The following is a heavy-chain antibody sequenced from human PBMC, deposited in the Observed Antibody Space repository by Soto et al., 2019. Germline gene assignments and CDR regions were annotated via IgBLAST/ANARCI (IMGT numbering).Heavy chain of an antibody. V-gene: IGHV3-48*02. CDR3: ARDLALSYGMDV. CDR1: GLPVSGYS. CDR2: ISSSSSTI. J-gene: IGHJ6*02. Sequence: WGPLRLSCSASGLPVSGYSMNWVRQAPGKGLEWVSYISSSSSTIYYADSVKGRFTISRDNAKTSLYLQMDSLRDEYTAVYYCARDLALSYGMDVWGQGTGVTVSS. D-gene: IGHD2-2*01.